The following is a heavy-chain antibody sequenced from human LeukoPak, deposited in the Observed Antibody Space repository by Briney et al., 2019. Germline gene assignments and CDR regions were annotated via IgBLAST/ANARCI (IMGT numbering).Heavy chain of an antibody. CDR2: IIPIFGTA. CDR3: ARYYYDSSGYYSNAFDI. V-gene: IGHV1-69*05. J-gene: IGHJ3*02. D-gene: IGHD3-22*01. CDR1: GGTFSSYA. Sequence: ASVKVSCKASGGTFSSYAISWVRQAPGQGLEWMGRIIPIFGTANYAQKFQGRVTITTDESTSTAYMELSSLRSEDTAVYYYARYYYDSSGYYSNAFDIWGQGTMVTVSS.